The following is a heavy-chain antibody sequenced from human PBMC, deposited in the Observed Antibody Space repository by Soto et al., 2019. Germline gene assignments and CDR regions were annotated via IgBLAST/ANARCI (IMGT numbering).Heavy chain of an antibody. J-gene: IGHJ4*02. CDR3: ARLIKPGIAAAGDYYFDY. CDR2: IYYSGST. V-gene: IGHV4-39*01. CDR1: GGSISSSSYY. Sequence: LSLTCTVSGGSISSSSYYWGWIRQPPGKGLEWIGSIYYSGSTYYNPSLKSRVTISVDTSKNQFSLKLSSVTAADTAVYYCARLIKPGIAAAGDYYFDYWGQGTLVTVSS. D-gene: IGHD6-13*01.